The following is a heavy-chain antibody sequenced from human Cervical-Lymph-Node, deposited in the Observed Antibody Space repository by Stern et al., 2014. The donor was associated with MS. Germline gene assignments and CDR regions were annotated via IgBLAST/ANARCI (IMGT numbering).Heavy chain of an antibody. CDR1: GFTFSSYD. CDR3: ARDRGDGLFDL. V-gene: IGHV3-13*01. Sequence: EEQLVETGGGLVKPGGSLRLSCAASGFTFSSYDMNWVRQAKGKGMEWDSAIGTAGDTYYPGSVKGRFTISRENAKNSLYLQMNSLRAGDTAVYYCARDRGDGLFDLWGRGTLVTVSS. CDR2: IGTAGDT. D-gene: IGHD5-24*01. J-gene: IGHJ2*01.